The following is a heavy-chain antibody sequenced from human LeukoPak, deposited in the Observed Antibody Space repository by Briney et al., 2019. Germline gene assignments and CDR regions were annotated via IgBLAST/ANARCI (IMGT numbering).Heavy chain of an antibody. V-gene: IGHV3-23*01. CDR2: ISGSGGST. Sequence: GGSLRLSCAASGFTVRSNYMSWVRQAPGKGLEWVSAISGSGGSTYYADSVKGRFTISRDNSKNTLYLQMNSLRAEDTAVYYCAKDPKMATILAYFDYWGQGTLVTVSS. CDR3: AKDPKMATILAYFDY. J-gene: IGHJ4*02. D-gene: IGHD5-24*01. CDR1: GFTVRSNY.